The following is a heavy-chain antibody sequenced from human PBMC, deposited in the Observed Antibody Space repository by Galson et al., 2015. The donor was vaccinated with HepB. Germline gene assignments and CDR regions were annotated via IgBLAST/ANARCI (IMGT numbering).Heavy chain of an antibody. D-gene: IGHD2-2*01. J-gene: IGHJ3*01. CDR3: AREPLFTSPGVVYAFDV. Sequence: SVKVSCKASGYMFSSYGISWVRQAPAQGLEWMGWINADNGGTNSAQNFQGRVSVTRDTSIRTAYMELGGLTSDDTAVYYCAREPLFTSPGVVYAFDVWGQGTVVTVSS. V-gene: IGHV1-2*02. CDR1: GYMFSSYG. CDR2: INADNGGT.